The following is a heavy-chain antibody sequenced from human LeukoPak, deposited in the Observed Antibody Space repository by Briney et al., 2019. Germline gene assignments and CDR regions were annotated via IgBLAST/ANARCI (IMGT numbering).Heavy chain of an antibody. D-gene: IGHD6-19*01. CDR3: AKVIAVATNIFDY. V-gene: IGHV3-23*01. J-gene: IGHJ4*02. Sequence: PGGSLRLSCAASGFTFSSYAMSWVRQAPGKGLEWASAISGSGGSTYYADSVKGRFTISRDNSKNTLYLQMNSLRAEDTAVYYCAKVIAVATNIFDYWGQGTLVTVSS. CDR1: GFTFSSYA. CDR2: ISGSGGST.